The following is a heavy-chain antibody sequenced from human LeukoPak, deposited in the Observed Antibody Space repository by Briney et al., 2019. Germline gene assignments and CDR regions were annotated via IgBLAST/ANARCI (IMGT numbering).Heavy chain of an antibody. CDR2: ISGSGGST. J-gene: IGHJ4*02. D-gene: IGHD3-22*01. CDR1: GFTFSSYA. CDR3: AKTKDSSGYSY. V-gene: IGHV3-23*01. Sequence: GGSLRLSCAASGFTFSSYAMSWVRQAPGKGLEWVSAISGSGGSTYYADSVKGRFTISRDNSKNTLYLQMSSLRAEDTAVYYCAKTKDSSGYSYWGQGTLVTVSS.